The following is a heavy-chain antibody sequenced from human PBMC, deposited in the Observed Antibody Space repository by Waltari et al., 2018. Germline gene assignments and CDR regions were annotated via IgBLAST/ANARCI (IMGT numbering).Heavy chain of an antibody. Sequence: EVQLLESGGGLVQPGGSRRLSCAASGFPFGNYAMNWVRQAPGKGVEWVSAITDGGTTYYADSVKGRFTISRDNSNSTLYLQMNSLRAEDTAIYYCVSRGLWARFDSWGQGTLVTVSS. V-gene: IGHV3-23*01. CDR1: GFPFGNYA. CDR2: ITDGGTT. CDR3: VSRGLWARFDS. J-gene: IGHJ4*02. D-gene: IGHD3-10*01.